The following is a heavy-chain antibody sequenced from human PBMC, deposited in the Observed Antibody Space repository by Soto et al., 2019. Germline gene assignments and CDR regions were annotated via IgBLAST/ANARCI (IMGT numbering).Heavy chain of an antibody. D-gene: IGHD3-10*01. Sequence: GASVKVSCKASGYTFTSYAMHWVRQAPGQRLEWMGWINAGNGNTKYSQKFQGRVTITRDTSASTAYMELSSLRSEDAAVYYCARVAESHYCGSGSLNYWGQGTLVTVSS. J-gene: IGHJ4*02. CDR1: GYTFTSYA. CDR2: INAGNGNT. CDR3: ARVAESHYCGSGSLNY. V-gene: IGHV1-3*01.